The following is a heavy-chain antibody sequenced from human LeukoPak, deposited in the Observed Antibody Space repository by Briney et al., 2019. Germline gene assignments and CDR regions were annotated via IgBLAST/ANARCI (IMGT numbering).Heavy chain of an antibody. D-gene: IGHD6-19*01. CDR1: EFTFSSYA. J-gene: IGHJ4*02. Sequence: GGSLRLSCAASEFTFSSYAMQWVRQAPGKGLVWVSRINSDGSSTTYADSVKGRFTISRDNAKNTLYLQMSSLRAEDTAVYYCARDSHRSGWRVPDHWGQGTLVTVSS. CDR2: INSDGSST. CDR3: ARDSHRSGWRVPDH. V-gene: IGHV3-74*01.